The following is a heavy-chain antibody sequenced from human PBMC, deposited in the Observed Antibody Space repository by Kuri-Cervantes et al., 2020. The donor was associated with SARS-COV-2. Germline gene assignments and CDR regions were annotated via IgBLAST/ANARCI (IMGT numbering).Heavy chain of an antibody. J-gene: IGHJ4*02. CDR2: ISYDGSNK. Sequence: GESLKICCAASGFTFSSYAMHWVRQAPGKGLEWVAVISYDGSNKYYADSVKGRFTISRDNSKNTLYLQMNSLRAEDTAVYYCARGASGYNPPFDYWGQGTQVTVSS. D-gene: IGHD5-24*01. V-gene: IGHV3-30*04. CDR3: ARGASGYNPPFDY. CDR1: GFTFSSYA.